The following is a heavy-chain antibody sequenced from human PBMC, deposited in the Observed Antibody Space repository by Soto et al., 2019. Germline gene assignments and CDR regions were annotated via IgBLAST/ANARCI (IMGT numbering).Heavy chain of an antibody. CDR3: ARETAVQVTTKDNWFDP. V-gene: IGHV1-69*13. D-gene: IGHD4-17*01. J-gene: IGHJ5*02. CDR2: IIPIFGTA. CDR1: GGTFSSYA. Sequence: SVKVSCKASGGTFSSYAISWVRQAPGQGLEWMGGIIPIFGTANYAQKFQGRVTITADESTSTAYMELSSLRSEDTAVYYCARETAVQVTTKDNWFDPWGQRTLVTVSS.